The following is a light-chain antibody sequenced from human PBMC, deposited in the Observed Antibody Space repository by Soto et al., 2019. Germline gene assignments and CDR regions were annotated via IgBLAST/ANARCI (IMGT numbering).Light chain of an antibody. CDR2: DAS. CDR1: QSVSSY. V-gene: IGKV3-11*01. CDR3: QQRSNWPPLT. J-gene: IGKJ4*01. Sequence: EIVLTQYPGTVSLSPGERATLSCRASQSVSSYLAWYQQKPGQAPRLLIYDASNRATGIPARFSGSGSGTDFTLTISSLEPEDFAVYYCQQRSNWPPLTFGGGTKVDI.